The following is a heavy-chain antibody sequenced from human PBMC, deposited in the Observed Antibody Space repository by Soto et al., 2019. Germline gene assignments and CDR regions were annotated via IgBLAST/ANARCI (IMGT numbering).Heavy chain of an antibody. CDR3: ARARIAVPWFDP. CDR2: ISSSSSYI. D-gene: IGHD6-19*01. Sequence: GGSLRLSCAASGFTFSSYSMNWVRQAPGKGLEWVSSISSSSSYIYYADSVKGRFTISRDNAKNSLYLQMNSLRAEDTAVYYCARARIAVPWFDPWGQGSLVTVSS. J-gene: IGHJ5*02. CDR1: GFTFSSYS. V-gene: IGHV3-21*01.